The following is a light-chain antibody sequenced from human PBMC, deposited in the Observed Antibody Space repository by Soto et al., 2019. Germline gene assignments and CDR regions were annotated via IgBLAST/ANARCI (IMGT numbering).Light chain of an antibody. CDR3: AAWDDSLNGVV. J-gene: IGLJ2*01. CDR1: TSNLGAGYD. CDR2: GNR. Sequence: QAVVTQPPSVSGAPGQRVTLSCTGNTSNLGAGYDVHWYQQLPGAAPKLVIFGNRNRPSGVPERFSGSKSGTSASLAITGLQAEDEADYYCAAWDDSLNGVVFGGGTKLTVL. V-gene: IGLV1-40*01.